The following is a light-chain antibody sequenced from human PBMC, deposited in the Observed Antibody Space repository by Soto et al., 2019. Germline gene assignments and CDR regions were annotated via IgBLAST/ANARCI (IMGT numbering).Light chain of an antibody. V-gene: IGLV1-36*01. J-gene: IGLJ1*01. CDR2: YDD. CDR3: AAWDDSLNGPV. CDR1: SSNIGNNA. Sequence: QSVLTQPPSVSEAPRQRVTISCSGSSSNIGNNAVNWYQQLPGKAPKLLIYYDDLLPSGVSDRFSGSKSGTSASLAISGLQSEDEADYYCAAWDDSLNGPVFGPGTKVTVL.